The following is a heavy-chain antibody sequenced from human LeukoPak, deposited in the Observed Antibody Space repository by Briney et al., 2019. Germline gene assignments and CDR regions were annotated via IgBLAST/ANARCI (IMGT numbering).Heavy chain of an antibody. CDR2: ISSSSSYI. J-gene: IGHJ4*02. CDR1: GFTFSSYS. D-gene: IGHD3-16*01. Sequence: GGSLRLSCAASGFTFSSYSMTWVRQAPGKGLEWVSSISSSSSYIYYADSVKGRFTISRDNAKNSLYLQMNSLRAEDTAVYYCARDQGDTTGVDYWGQGTLVTVSS. V-gene: IGHV3-21*01. CDR3: ARDQGDTTGVDY.